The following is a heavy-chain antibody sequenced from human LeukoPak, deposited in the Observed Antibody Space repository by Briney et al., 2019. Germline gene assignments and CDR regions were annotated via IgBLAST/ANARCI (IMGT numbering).Heavy chain of an antibody. D-gene: IGHD6-13*01. V-gene: IGHV5-51*01. CDR1: GYSYPTYW. CDR2: IYPGDSDT. CDR3: ARAGGPYSKPDY. J-gene: IGHJ4*01. Sequence: GESLKISCKGSGYSYPTYWIGWVRQMPGRGLEWMGIIYPGDSDTRYSPSFQGQVTISVGKSISTAYLQWSSLKASDTAMYYCARAGGPYSKPDYWGQGTLVTVSS.